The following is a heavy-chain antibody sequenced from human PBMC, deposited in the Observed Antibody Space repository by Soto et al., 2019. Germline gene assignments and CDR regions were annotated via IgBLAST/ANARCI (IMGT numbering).Heavy chain of an antibody. Sequence: SVKVSCKASGFTFTSSAKQWVRQARGQRLEWIGWIVVGSGNTNYAQKFQERVTITRDMSTSTAYMELSSLRSEDTAVYYCAADPHGGYCTNGVCLGDAFDIWGQGTIVTVSS. J-gene: IGHJ3*02. D-gene: IGHD2-8*01. CDR2: IVVGSGNT. CDR1: GFTFTSSA. CDR3: AADPHGGYCTNGVCLGDAFDI. V-gene: IGHV1-58*02.